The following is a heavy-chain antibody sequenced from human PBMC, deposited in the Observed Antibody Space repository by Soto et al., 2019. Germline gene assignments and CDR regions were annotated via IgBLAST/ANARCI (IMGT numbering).Heavy chain of an antibody. D-gene: IGHD6-13*01. CDR3: ARERIAAANWFDP. V-gene: IGHV1-46*01. Sequence: ASVKVSCKASGYTFTSYYIHWVRQAPGQGLEWMGLINPSGGSTSYAQKFQGRVTMTRDTPTSTVYMELSSLRSDDTAVYYCARERIAAANWFDPWGQGTLVTVSS. CDR2: INPSGGST. CDR1: GYTFTSYY. J-gene: IGHJ5*02.